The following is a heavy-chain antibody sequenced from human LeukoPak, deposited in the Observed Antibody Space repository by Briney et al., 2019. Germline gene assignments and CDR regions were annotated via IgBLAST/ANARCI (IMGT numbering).Heavy chain of an antibody. Sequence: PSETLSLTCAVYGGSFSGYYWSWIRQPPGKGLEWIGEINHSGSTNYNPSLKSRVTISVDTSKNQFSLKLSSVTAVDTAVYYCARGPPQYCSSTSCYGYYYYYMDVWGKGTTVTVSS. V-gene: IGHV4-34*01. J-gene: IGHJ6*03. CDR1: GGSFSGYY. D-gene: IGHD2-2*01. CDR2: INHSGST. CDR3: ARGPPQYCSSTSCYGYYYYYMDV.